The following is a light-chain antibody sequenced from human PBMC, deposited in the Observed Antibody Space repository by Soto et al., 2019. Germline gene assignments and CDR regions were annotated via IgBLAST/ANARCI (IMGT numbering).Light chain of an antibody. Sequence: EIVMTQSPATQSVSPGERATLSCRASQSVGGNLAWYQQKPGQPPRLLIYAASSRPTGIPARLSGSGSGTEFTLTISSLQSEDFAVYYCQQYNNWPPWTFGQGTKVEIK. CDR1: QSVGGN. V-gene: IGKV3-15*01. CDR2: AAS. CDR3: QQYNNWPPWT. J-gene: IGKJ1*01.